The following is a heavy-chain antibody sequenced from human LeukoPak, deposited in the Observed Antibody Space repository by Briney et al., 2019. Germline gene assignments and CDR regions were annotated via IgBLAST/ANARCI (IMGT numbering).Heavy chain of an antibody. CDR2: IIPIFGTA. CDR3: AREVDIAMGYYFDY. CDR1: GGTFSSYA. Sequence: SVKVSCKASGGTFSSYAISWVRQAPGQGLEWMGGIIPIFGTANYAQKFQGRVTITADKSTSTAYMELSSLRSEDTAVYYCAREVDIAMGYYFDYWGQGTLVTVSS. V-gene: IGHV1-69*06. D-gene: IGHD5-18*01. J-gene: IGHJ4*02.